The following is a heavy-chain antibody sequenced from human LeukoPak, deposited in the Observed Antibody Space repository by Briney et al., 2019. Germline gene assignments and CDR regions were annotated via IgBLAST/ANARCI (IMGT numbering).Heavy chain of an antibody. V-gene: IGHV3-23*01. CDR1: GFTFSSYA. J-gene: IGHJ6*03. Sequence: GGSLRLSCAASGFTFSSYAMSWVRQAPGKGLEWVTAISGSGGSTYYADSVKGRFTISRDNSKNTLYLQMNSLRAEDTAVYYCAKGSGIAAAGRYYYYMDGWGKGTTVTVSS. CDR2: ISGSGGST. CDR3: AKGSGIAAAGRYYYYMDG. D-gene: IGHD6-13*01.